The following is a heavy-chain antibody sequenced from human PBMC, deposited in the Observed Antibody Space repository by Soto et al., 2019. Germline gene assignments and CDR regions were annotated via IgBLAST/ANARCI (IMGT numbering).Heavy chain of an antibody. Sequence: PSQPMSLTCRVAEDSRTRYYWSCNRQPPGKPLEWIAYIYYGGTINYNPYLKSRVTISRDTSRNEFSLELTSVTAADTAVYFCVRAKRGTAGAIVGSDVWGKGTTVTVSS. D-gene: IGHD1-26*01. J-gene: IGHJ6*04. CDR3: VRAKRGTAGAIVGSDV. CDR1: EDSRTRYY. CDR2: IYYGGTI. V-gene: IGHV4-59*01.